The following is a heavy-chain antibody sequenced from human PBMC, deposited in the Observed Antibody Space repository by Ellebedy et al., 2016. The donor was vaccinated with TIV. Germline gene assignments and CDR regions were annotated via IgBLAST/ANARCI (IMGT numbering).Heavy chain of an antibody. CDR3: VRVVPCGASFDS. Sequence: MPSETLSLTCSVSGASVTSYYWSWIRQAPGKGLEWIGWIYYSGSSHYNPSLKSRVTISVDTYKNQFSLNLSSVSAADTAVYYCVRVVPCGASFDSWGQGTLVTVSS. CDR2: IYYSGSS. V-gene: IGHV4-59*02. D-gene: IGHD2-21*01. J-gene: IGHJ4*02. CDR1: GASVTSYY.